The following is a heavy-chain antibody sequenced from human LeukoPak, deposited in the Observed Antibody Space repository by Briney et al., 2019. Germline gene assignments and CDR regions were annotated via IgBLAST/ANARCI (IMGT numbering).Heavy chain of an antibody. CDR1: GYTFTGYW. CDR2: ISPSGGST. J-gene: IGHJ3*02. Sequence: ASVKVSCKAFGYTFTGYWMHWVRQAPGQGPEWMGVISPSGGSTIYAQKFKGRVTLTRDMSTSTDYLELRSLRSDDTAVYYCARGGYGDYEDAFDIWGQGTMVTVSS. V-gene: IGHV1-46*01. CDR3: ARGGYGDYEDAFDI. D-gene: IGHD4-17*01.